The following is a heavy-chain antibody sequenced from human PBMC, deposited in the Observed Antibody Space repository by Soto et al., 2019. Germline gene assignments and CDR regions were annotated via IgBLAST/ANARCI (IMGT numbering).Heavy chain of an antibody. V-gene: IGHV3-23*01. CDR2: ISGSGGST. CDR3: AKVKYSSGWQANWFDP. D-gene: IGHD6-19*01. CDR1: GFTFSSYA. Sequence: GGSLSLSCAASGFTFSSYAMSWVRQAPGKGLEWVSAISGSGGSTYYADSVKGRFTISRDNSKNTLYLQMNSLRAEDTAVYYCAKVKYSSGWQANWFDPWGQGTLVTVSS. J-gene: IGHJ5*02.